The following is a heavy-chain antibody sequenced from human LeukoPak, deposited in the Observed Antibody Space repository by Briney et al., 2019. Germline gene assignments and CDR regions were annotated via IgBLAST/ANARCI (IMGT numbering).Heavy chain of an antibody. D-gene: IGHD3-22*01. Sequence: PSETLSLTCTVSGGSISSYYWSWIRQPPGKGLEWIGYIYYSGSTNYNPSLKSRVTISVDTSKNQFSLKLSSVTAADTAVYYCARAPGHYYDSSGYYPGYYYYGMDVWGQGTTVTVSS. J-gene: IGHJ6*02. CDR3: ARAPGHYYDSSGYYPGYYYYGMDV. V-gene: IGHV4-59*08. CDR2: IYYSGST. CDR1: GGSISSYY.